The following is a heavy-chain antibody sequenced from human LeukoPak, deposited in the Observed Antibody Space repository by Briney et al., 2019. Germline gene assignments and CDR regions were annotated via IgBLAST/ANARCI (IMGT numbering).Heavy chain of an antibody. CDR1: GFTFSSYA. CDR2: ISYDGSNK. Sequence: GRSLRLSCAASGFTFSSYAMHWVRQAPGKGLEWVAVISYDGSNKYYADSVKGRFTISRDNSKNTLYLQMNSLRAEDTAVYYCARALFAGAFYGMDVWGQGTTVTVSS. D-gene: IGHD3-10*01. V-gene: IGHV3-30-3*01. J-gene: IGHJ6*02. CDR3: ARALFAGAFYGMDV.